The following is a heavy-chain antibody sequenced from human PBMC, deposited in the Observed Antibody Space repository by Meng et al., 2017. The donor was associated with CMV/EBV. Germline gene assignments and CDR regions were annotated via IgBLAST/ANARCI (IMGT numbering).Heavy chain of an antibody. V-gene: IGHV1-69*10. CDR2: IIPILGIA. CDR3: AAGGNIVVVPAATMGESEYFQH. D-gene: IGHD2-2*01. Sequence: SVKVSCKASGGTFSSYAISWVRQAPGQGLEWMGGIIPILGIANYAQKFQGRVTITADKSTSTAYMELSSLRSEDTAVYYCAAGGNIVVVPAATMGESEYFQHWGQGTLVTVSS. CDR1: GGTFSSYA. J-gene: IGHJ1*01.